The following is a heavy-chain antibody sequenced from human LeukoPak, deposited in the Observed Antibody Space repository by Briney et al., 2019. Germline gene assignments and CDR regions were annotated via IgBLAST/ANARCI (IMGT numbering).Heavy chain of an antibody. CDR3: ARVGDGYNEPFDL. J-gene: IGHJ2*01. CDR1: GGSISSYY. CDR2: IYYSGST. Sequence: SETLSLTCTVSGGSISSYYWSWIRQPPGKGLEWIGYIYYSGSTNYNPSLKSRVTISVDTSKNQFSLKLSSVTAADTAVYYCARVGDGYNEPFDLWGRGTLVTVSS. V-gene: IGHV4-59*01. D-gene: IGHD5-24*01.